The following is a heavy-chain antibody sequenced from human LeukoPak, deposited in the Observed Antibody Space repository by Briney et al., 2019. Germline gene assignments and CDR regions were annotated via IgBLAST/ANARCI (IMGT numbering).Heavy chain of an antibody. Sequence: GGSLRLSCAASGFTFSTYWMSWVRQAPGKGLEWVANIKQDGSDKYYVDSVKGRFTISRENAKNSLYLQMNSLRAEDTALYYCAKDIDAYYYGSGSYGDHGDWGQGTSVSVSS. CDR2: IKQDGSDK. CDR1: GFTFSTYW. D-gene: IGHD3-10*01. J-gene: IGHJ4*02. V-gene: IGHV3-7*03. CDR3: AKDIDAYYYGSGSYGDHGD.